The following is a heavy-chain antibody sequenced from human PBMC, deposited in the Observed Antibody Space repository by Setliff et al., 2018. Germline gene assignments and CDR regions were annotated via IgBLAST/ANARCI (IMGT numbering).Heavy chain of an antibody. Sequence: GGSLRLSCAASGFTFSSYALHWVRQAPGKGLEWVTLISYEGIDKYYADSVKGRFTVSRDNSKNTLYLQMNSLGAEDTAFYYCARGRHHDTLSGYIEIDVPNPLQALPWG. J-gene: IGHJ5*02. CDR2: ISYEGIDK. CDR3: ARGRHHDTLSGYIEIDVPNPLQALP. D-gene: IGHD3-9*01. CDR1: GFTFSSYA. V-gene: IGHV3-30*04.